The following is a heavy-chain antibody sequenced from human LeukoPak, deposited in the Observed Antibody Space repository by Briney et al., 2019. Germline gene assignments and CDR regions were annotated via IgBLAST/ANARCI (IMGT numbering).Heavy chain of an antibody. CDR1: GGTFSSYA. D-gene: IGHD2-2*01. J-gene: IGHJ4*02. CDR2: IIPIFGTA. Sequence: SVKVSCKASGGTFSSYAISWVRQAPGQGLEWMGGIIPIFGTANYAQKLQGRVTMTTDTSTNTAYMDLRSLSSDDTAVYYCARVGQYCSSISCFDYWGQGTLVTVSS. V-gene: IGHV1-69*05. CDR3: ARVGQYCSSISCFDY.